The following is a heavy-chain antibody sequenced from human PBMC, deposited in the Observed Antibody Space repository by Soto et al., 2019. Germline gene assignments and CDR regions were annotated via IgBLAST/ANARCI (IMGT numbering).Heavy chain of an antibody. CDR2: MNPEETTT. CDR3: TRGGYEPFDY. V-gene: IGHV3-74*01. Sequence: AGSLGLSCAASGFSFSRFWILWVRQAPGKGLVWVSRMNPEETTTNYAYSVRGRFTISRDNARNTLYLQMNSLRAEDTAVYYCTRGGYEPFDYFGQGTLGTAPS. J-gene: IGHJ4*02. CDR1: GFSFSRFW. D-gene: IGHD3-3*01.